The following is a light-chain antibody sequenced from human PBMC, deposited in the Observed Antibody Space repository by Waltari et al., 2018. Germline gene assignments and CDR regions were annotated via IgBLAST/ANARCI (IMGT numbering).Light chain of an antibody. J-gene: IGKJ4*01. V-gene: IGKV4-1*01. CDR2: WAS. CDR3: QQYYSTLLT. CDR1: RSVLYSSNNKNY. Sequence: DNVMTQSPDSLAVAPGERATITCKSSRSVLYSSNNKNYLAWYQQKPGQPPKLLIYWASTRESGVPDRFSGSGSGTDFTLTISSLQAEDVAVYYCQQYYSTLLTFGGGTKVEIK.